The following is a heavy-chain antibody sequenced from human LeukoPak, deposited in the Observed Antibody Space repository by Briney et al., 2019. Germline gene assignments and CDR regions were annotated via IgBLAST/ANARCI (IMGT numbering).Heavy chain of an antibody. V-gene: IGHV4-34*01. J-gene: IGHJ4*02. CDR1: GGSFSGYY. CDR3: ARPLRGYSYGYYY. Sequence: PSETLSLTCAVYGGSFSGYYWSWIRQPPGKGLEWIGEINHSGSTNYNPSLKSRVTISVDTSKNQFSLKLSSVTAADTAVYYCARPLRGYSYGYYYWGQGTLVTVSP. CDR2: INHSGST. D-gene: IGHD5-18*01.